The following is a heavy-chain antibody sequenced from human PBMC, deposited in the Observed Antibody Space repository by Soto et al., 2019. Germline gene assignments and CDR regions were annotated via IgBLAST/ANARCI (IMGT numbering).Heavy chain of an antibody. CDR3: ARGRKHGYCSSTCCSHLRYYFDY. CDR1: GGSFSGYY. V-gene: IGHV4-34*01. D-gene: IGHD2-2*03. CDR2: INHSGST. J-gene: IGHJ4*02. Sequence: QVQLQQWGAGLLKPSETLSLTCAVYGGSFSGYYWSWIRQPPGNGLEWIGEINHSGSTNYNPSPKRRVPISVDTSKNHFSLKLSSVSAADTAVYYRARGRKHGYCSSTCCSHLRYYFDYSGQGTLVTVSS.